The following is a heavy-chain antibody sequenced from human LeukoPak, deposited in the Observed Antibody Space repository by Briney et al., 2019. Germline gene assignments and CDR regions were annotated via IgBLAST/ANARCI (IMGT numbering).Heavy chain of an antibody. Sequence: TSETLSLTCAVYGGSFSGYYWSWIRQPPGKGLEWIGEINHSGSTNYNPSLNSRVTISIDTSKSQFSLKLTSVIAEDTALYYCARLGSAAAGSRYLDYWGQGTLVTVSS. J-gene: IGHJ4*02. V-gene: IGHV4-34*01. CDR3: ARLGSAAAGSRYLDY. CDR2: INHSGST. CDR1: GGSFSGYY. D-gene: IGHD6-13*01.